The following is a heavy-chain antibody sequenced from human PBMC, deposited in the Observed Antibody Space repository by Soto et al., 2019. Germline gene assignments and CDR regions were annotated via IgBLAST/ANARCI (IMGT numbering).Heavy chain of an antibody. D-gene: IGHD6-13*01. CDR1: GFSLITSGMR. V-gene: IGHV2-70*04. Sequence: GPTLVNPTQTLTLTCTFSGFSLITSGMRVSWIRQPPGKALEWLARIDWDDDKFYSTSLKTRLTISKDTSKNQVVLTMTNMDPVDTATYYCARNAGTGWFDPWGQGTLVTVSS. CDR3: ARNAGTGWFDP. CDR2: IDWDDDK. J-gene: IGHJ5*02.